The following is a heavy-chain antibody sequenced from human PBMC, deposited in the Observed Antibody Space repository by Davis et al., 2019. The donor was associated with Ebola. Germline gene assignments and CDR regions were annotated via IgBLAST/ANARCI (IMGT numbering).Heavy chain of an antibody. CDR1: GYTFTSYD. D-gene: IGHD6-13*01. CDR2: MNPNSGNT. J-gene: IGHJ6*04. CDR3: ARGGIAAAGDPYYYYGMDV. Sequence: ASVKVSCKASGYTFTSYDINWVRQATGQGLEWMGWMNPNSGNTGYAQKFQGRVTMTRNTSISTAYMELSSLRSEDTAVYYCARGGIAAAGDPYYYYGMDVWGKGTTVTVSS. V-gene: IGHV1-8*01.